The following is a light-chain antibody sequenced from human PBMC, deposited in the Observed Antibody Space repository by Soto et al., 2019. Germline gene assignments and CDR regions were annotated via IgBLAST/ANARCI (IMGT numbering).Light chain of an antibody. CDR1: SSNIGAGYD. Sequence: QSVLTQPPSVSGAPGQRVTISCTGSSSNIGAGYDVHWYQQLPGTAPKLLIYGNTNRPSGVPDRFSGSKSGTSASLAITGLQAEDEADYYCQSYDSSLGGSGVFGTGTKVTV. CDR3: QSYDSSLGGSGV. V-gene: IGLV1-40*01. J-gene: IGLJ1*01. CDR2: GNT.